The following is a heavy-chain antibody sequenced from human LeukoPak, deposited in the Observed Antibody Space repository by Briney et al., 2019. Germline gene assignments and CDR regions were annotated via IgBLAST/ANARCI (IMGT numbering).Heavy chain of an antibody. Sequence: ASVKVSCKASGFTFTNYNLHWVRQAPGQGLEWMGWISAYNGNTNYAQKLQGRVTMTTDTSTSTAYMELRSPRSDDTAVYYCARASYYYGSGSYYRNYYYYYMDVWGKGTTVTISS. CDR2: ISAYNGNT. CDR3: ARASYYYGSGSYYRNYYYYYMDV. V-gene: IGHV1-18*01. D-gene: IGHD3-10*01. J-gene: IGHJ6*03. CDR1: GFTFTNYN.